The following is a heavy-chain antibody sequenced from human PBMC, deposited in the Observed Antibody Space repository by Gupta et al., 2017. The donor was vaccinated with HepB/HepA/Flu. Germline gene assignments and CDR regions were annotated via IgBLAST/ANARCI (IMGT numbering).Heavy chain of an antibody. CDR1: GFTFSSDN. CDR3: ARDQKWLQYSWFDP. V-gene: IGHV3-48*02. Sequence: EVQLVESGGGLVQPGGSLRLSCAASGFTFSSDNMNWVCQAPGKGLEWVLYISSSGNTIYYADSVKGRFTISRDNAKNSLYLQMNSLRDEDTAVYYCARDQKWLQYSWFDPWGQGTLVTVSS. CDR2: ISSSGNTI. D-gene: IGHD5-12*01. J-gene: IGHJ5*02.